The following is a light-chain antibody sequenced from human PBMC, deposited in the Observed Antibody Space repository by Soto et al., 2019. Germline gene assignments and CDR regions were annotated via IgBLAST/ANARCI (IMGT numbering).Light chain of an antibody. CDR2: GNS. Sequence: QPVLTQPPSVSGAPGQRVTISCTGSSSNIGAGYDVHWYQQLPGTAPKLLIYGNSHRPSGVPDRFSGSKSGTSASLAITGLQAEDEADYYCQSYDSGLSGYVFGTGTKLTVL. CDR3: QSYDSGLSGYV. J-gene: IGLJ1*01. V-gene: IGLV1-40*01. CDR1: SSNIGAGYD.